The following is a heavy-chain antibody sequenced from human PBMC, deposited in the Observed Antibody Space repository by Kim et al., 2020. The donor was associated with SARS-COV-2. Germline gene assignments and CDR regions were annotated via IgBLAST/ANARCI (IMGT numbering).Heavy chain of an antibody. D-gene: IGHD2-15*01. CDR2: INPNSGGT. CDR1: GYTFTGYY. J-gene: IGHJ4*02. Sequence: ASVKVSCKASGYTFTGYYMHWVRQAPGQGLEWMGWINPNSGGTNYAQKFQGWVTMTRDTSISTAYMELSRLRSDDTAVYYCARGDRVVVAARTRNMGYWGQGPLVTVSS. CDR3: ARGDRVVVAARTRNMGY. V-gene: IGHV1-2*04.